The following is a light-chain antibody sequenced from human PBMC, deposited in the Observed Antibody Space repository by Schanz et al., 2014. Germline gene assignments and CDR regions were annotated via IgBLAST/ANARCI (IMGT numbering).Light chain of an antibody. CDR3: QSYDSSLSAWV. CDR1: SSNIGAGFD. CDR2: GNS. J-gene: IGLJ3*02. V-gene: IGLV1-40*01. Sequence: QSVLTQPPSVSGAPGQRVTISCTGSSSNIGAGFDVHWYQHLPGTAPKLLIYGNSNRPSGVPDRFSGSKSGISPSLAITGLQAEDEADYYCQSYDSSLSAWVFGGGTKLTVL.